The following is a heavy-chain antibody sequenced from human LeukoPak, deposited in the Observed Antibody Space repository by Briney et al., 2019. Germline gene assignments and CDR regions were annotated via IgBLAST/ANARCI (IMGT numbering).Heavy chain of an antibody. D-gene: IGHD3-3*01. V-gene: IGHV1-24*01. CDR3: ATGITIFGVVQAGLDY. Sequence: ASVKVSCKVSGYTLTELSMHWVRQAPGKGLEWMGGFDPEDGETIYAQKFQGRVTMSEDTSTDTAYMELSSLRSEDTAVYYCATGITIFGVVQAGLDYWGQGTLVTVSS. J-gene: IGHJ4*02. CDR2: FDPEDGET. CDR1: GYTLTELS.